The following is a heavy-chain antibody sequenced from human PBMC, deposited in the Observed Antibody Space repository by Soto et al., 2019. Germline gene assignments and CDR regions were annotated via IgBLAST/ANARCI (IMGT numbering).Heavy chain of an antibody. D-gene: IGHD2-8*01. J-gene: IGHJ4*02. CDR3: VSQRTSVLTQAYFDY. V-gene: IGHV4-39*01. Sequence: SETLSLTCTVSGGSVSNSNYYCGWIRQSPGKGLEWIGSVYSRGRSYSKSSVKSRVTISVDTSKNQFSLNLNSVTASDTAVYFCVSQRTSVLTQAYFDYWGPGALVTVSS. CDR1: GGSVSNSNYY. CDR2: VYSRGRS.